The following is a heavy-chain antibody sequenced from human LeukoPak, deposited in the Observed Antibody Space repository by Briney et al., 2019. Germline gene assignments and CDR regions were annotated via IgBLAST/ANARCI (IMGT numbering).Heavy chain of an antibody. J-gene: IGHJ4*02. D-gene: IGHD1-26*01. CDR2: IYYSGST. Sequence: PSETLSLTCTVSGGSISTYYWSWIRQPPGKGLEWIGYIYYSGSTDHNPSLKSRVTISLDASNNQFSLKLSSVTAADTAVYYCARRRARGSYSYYFDYWGQGTLVTVSS. V-gene: IGHV4-59*12. CDR3: ARRRARGSYSYYFDY. CDR1: GGSISTYY.